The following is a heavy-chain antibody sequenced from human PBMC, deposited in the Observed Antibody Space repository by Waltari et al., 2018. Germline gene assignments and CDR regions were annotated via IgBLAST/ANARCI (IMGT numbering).Heavy chain of an antibody. J-gene: IGHJ6*02. CDR3: AKDEGARLAPTFGMDA. V-gene: IGHV3-23*04. CDR2: MTASGLM. CDR1: GFPFSTYT. D-gene: IGHD6-6*01. Sequence: EMQLVESGGGLVQPGGSLRLSCAASGFPFSTYTMNWVRQPPGKGLEWVAVMTASGLMDYGNSVKGRFIISRDNSKNTLYLEMYRLRVEDTARYYCAKDEGARLAPTFGMDAWGQGTTVIVSS.